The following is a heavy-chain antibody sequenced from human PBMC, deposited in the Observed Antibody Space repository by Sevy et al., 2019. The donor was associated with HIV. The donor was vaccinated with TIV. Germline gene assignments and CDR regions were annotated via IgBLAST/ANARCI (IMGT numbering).Heavy chain of an antibody. CDR3: AKDRPSYYYDSQGAFDI. J-gene: IGHJ3*02. CDR2: ISDDGSNK. CDR1: GFTFSSYG. D-gene: IGHD3-22*01. V-gene: IGHV3-30*18. Sequence: GGSLRLSCAASGFTFSSYGMHWVRQAPGKGLEWVAVISDDGSNKYYADSVKGRFTISRDNSKNTLYLQMNSLRAEATAVYYCAKDRPSYYYDSQGAFDIWGQGTMVTVSS.